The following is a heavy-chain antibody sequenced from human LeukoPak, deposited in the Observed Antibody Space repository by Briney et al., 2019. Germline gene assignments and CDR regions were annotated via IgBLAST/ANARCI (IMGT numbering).Heavy chain of an antibody. J-gene: IGHJ4*02. V-gene: IGHV4-39*01. D-gene: IGHD5-18*01. Sequence: KSSETLSLTCTVSGGSISSSSYYWGWIRQPPGKGLEWIGSIYYSGSTYYNPSLKSRVTISVDTSKNQFSLKLSSVTAADTAVYYCARSLEARYGYSVFDYWGQGTLVTVSS. CDR1: GGSISSSSYY. CDR3: ARSLEARYGYSVFDY. CDR2: IYYSGST.